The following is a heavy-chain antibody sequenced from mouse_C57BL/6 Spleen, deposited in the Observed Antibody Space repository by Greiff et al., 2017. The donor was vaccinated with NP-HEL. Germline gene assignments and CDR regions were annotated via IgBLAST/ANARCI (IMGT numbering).Heavy chain of an antibody. CDR1: GFNIKDDY. CDR3: TTVDGGPLDY. D-gene: IGHD2-3*01. V-gene: IGHV14-4*01. Sequence: EVQLQQSGAELVRPGASVKLSCTASGFNIKDDYMHWVKQRPEQGLEWIGWIDPENGDTEYASKFQGKATITADTSSNTAYLQLSSLTSEDTAVYYCTTVDGGPLDYWGQGTTLTVSS. CDR2: IDPENGDT. J-gene: IGHJ2*01.